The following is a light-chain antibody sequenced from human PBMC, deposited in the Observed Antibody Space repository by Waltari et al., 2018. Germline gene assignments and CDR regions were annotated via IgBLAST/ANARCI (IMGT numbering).Light chain of an antibody. V-gene: IGLV3-21*04. Sequence: SYVVTQPPSVSVAPGATATITCGGDNIGTYSVHWYQQKAGQAPVLVIFYDRDRPSGIPDRVSGSNSGNTATLTISRVEAGDEARYYCHVWHPHVDPGVFGTGTEVTVL. CDR3: HVWHPHVDPGV. J-gene: IGLJ1*01. CDR1: NIGTYS. CDR2: YDR.